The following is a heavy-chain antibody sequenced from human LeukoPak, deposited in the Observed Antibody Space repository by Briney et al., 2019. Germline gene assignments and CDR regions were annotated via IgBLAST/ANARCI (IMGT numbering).Heavy chain of an antibody. Sequence: PSETLSLTCTVAGGSISSYYWSWIRQPPGKGLEWIGYIYYSGSTNYNPSLKSRVTISVDTSKNQFSLKLSSVTAADTAVYYCARTDSGWSHVVFDYWGQGTLVTVSS. CDR3: ARTDSGWSHVVFDY. CDR1: GGSISSYY. CDR2: IYYSGST. D-gene: IGHD6-19*01. J-gene: IGHJ4*02. V-gene: IGHV4-59*01.